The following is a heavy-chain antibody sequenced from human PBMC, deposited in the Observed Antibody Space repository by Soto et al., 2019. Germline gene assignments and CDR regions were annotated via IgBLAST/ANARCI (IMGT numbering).Heavy chain of an antibody. D-gene: IGHD3-22*01. J-gene: IGHJ4*02. V-gene: IGHV3-23*01. CDR1: GFTFSKYA. CDR3: AKYYYDRSGSPLAFDY. Sequence: GGSLRLSCAASGFTFSKYALRWVRQAPGKGLEWVSAISGSGGTTHYADSVKGRVTISRDNSKDTVFLQMNSLRAEDTAVYSCAKYYYDRSGSPLAFDYWGQGTLVTVSS. CDR2: ISGSGGTT.